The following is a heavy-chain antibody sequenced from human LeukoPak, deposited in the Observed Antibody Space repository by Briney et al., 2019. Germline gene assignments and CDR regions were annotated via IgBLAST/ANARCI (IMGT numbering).Heavy chain of an antibody. CDR2: ISGSGGST. D-gene: IGHD2-21*01. J-gene: IGHJ6*03. CDR3: ARDVDYMDV. CDR1: GFTFSSYG. V-gene: IGHV3-23*01. Sequence: GGSLRLSCAASGFTFSSYGMSWVRQAPGKGLEWVSAISGSGGSTYYADSVKGRFTISRDDSKNTLYLQMNSLRAEDTAVYYCARDVDYMDVWGKGTTVTISS.